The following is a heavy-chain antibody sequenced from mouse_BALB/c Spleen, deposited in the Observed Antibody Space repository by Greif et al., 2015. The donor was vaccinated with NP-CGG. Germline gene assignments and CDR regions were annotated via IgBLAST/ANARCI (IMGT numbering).Heavy chain of an antibody. Sequence: VQLKESGAELVKPGASVKLSCTASGFNIKDTYMHWVKQRPEQGLEWIGRIDPANGNTKYDPKFQGKATITADTSSNTAYLQLSSLTSEDTAVYYCARNDRFAYWGQGTLVTVSA. V-gene: IGHV14-3*02. CDR2: IDPANGNT. J-gene: IGHJ3*01. CDR1: GFNIKDTY. D-gene: IGHD2-12*01. CDR3: ARNDRFAY.